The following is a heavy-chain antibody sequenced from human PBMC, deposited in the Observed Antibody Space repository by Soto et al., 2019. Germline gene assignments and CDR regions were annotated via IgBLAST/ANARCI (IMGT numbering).Heavy chain of an antibody. CDR1: GGTFSSYA. Sequence: GASVKVSCKASGGTFSSYAISWVRQAPGQGLEWMGGIIPIFGTANYAQKFQGRVTITADESTSTAYMELSSLRSEDTAVYYCARVLTRFAAEMATPGETYYYYYGMDVWGQGTTVTVS. V-gene: IGHV1-69*13. CDR2: IIPIFGTA. CDR3: ARVLTRFAAEMATPGETYYYYYGMDV. D-gene: IGHD5-12*01. J-gene: IGHJ6*02.